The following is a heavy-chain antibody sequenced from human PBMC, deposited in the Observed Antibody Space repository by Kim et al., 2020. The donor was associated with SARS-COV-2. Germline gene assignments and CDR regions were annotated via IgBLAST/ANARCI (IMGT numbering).Heavy chain of an antibody. V-gene: IGHV3-33*01. CDR2: IWYDGSNK. Sequence: GGSLRLSCAASGFTFSSYGMHWVRQAPGKGLEWVAVIWYDGSNKYYADSVKGRFTISRDNSKNTLYLQMNSLRAEDTAVYYCARDMRDQIAAAMYYFDYWGQGTLVTVSS. CDR1: GFTFSSYG. CDR3: ARDMRDQIAAAMYYFDY. J-gene: IGHJ4*02. D-gene: IGHD6-13*01.